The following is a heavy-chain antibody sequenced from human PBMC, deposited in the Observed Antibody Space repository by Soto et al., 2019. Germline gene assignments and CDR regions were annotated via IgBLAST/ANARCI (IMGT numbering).Heavy chain of an antibody. V-gene: IGHV4-34*01. CDR1: GGSFSGYY. D-gene: IGHD6-13*01. J-gene: IGHJ6*02. CDR3: ASARAAAGPPYYCYGMDV. CDR2: INHSGST. Sequence: SETLSLTCAVYGGSFSGYYWSWIRQPPGKGLEWIGEINHSGSTNYNPSLKSRVTISVDTSKNQFSLKLSSVTAADTAVYYCASARAAAGPPYYCYGMDVWGQGTTVTVSS.